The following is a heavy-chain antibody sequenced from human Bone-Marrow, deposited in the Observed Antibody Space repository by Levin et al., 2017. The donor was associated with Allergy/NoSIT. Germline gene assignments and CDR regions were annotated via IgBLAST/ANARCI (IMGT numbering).Heavy chain of an antibody. CDR1: GASISSGSSY. V-gene: IGHV4-31*03. J-gene: IGHJ5*02. Sequence: SETLSLTCSVSGASISSGSSYWSWIRQHPGKGLEWIGYIYDTGSTYYNPSLQGRVTISVDPSKNQFSLKLNSVTAADTAVYYCARDHCGSTSCHAFSWFDPWGQGTLVTVSS. D-gene: IGHD2-2*01. CDR3: ARDHCGSTSCHAFSWFDP. CDR2: IYDTGST.